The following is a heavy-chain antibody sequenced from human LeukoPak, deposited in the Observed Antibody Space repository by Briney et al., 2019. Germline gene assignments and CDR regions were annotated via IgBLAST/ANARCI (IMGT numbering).Heavy chain of an antibody. CDR1: GGSFSGYY. J-gene: IGHJ3*02. V-gene: IGHV4-34*01. CDR2: INHSGST. Sequence: PSETLSLTCAVYGGSFSGYYWSWIRQPPGKGLEWIGEINHSGSTNYNPSLKSRVTISVDTSKNQFSLKLSSVTAADTAAYYCARIVGDGYNDAFDIWGQGTMVTVSS. CDR3: ARIVGDGYNDAFDI. D-gene: IGHD5-24*01.